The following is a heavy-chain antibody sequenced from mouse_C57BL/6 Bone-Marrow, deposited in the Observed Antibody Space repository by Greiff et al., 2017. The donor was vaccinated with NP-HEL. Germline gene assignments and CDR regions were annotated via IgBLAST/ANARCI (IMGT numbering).Heavy chain of an antibody. Sequence: QVQLQQSGAELVKPGASVKISCKASGYAFSSYWMNWVKQRPGKGLEWIGQIYPGDGDTNYNGKFKGKATLTADKSSSTPYMQLSSLTSEDSAVYFCARWYVYARYYFDYWGQGTTLTVSS. CDR1: GYAFSSYW. V-gene: IGHV1-80*01. CDR3: ARWYVYARYYFDY. D-gene: IGHD2-2*01. J-gene: IGHJ2*01. CDR2: IYPGDGDT.